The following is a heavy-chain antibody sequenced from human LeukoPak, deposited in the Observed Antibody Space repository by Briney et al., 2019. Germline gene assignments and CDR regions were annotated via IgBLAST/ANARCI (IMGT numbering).Heavy chain of an antibody. D-gene: IGHD6-19*01. V-gene: IGHV3-23*01. Sequence: GGSLRLSCAASGFTFSSYAMSWVRQAPGKGLEWVSSISVSGTYTYYADSVKGRFTISRDNSKNTLYLQMNSLRAEDTAVYYCAKDHGDSSGWYWYFDLWGRGTLVTVSS. CDR1: GFTFSSYA. CDR2: ISVSGTYT. CDR3: AKDHGDSSGWYWYFDL. J-gene: IGHJ2*01.